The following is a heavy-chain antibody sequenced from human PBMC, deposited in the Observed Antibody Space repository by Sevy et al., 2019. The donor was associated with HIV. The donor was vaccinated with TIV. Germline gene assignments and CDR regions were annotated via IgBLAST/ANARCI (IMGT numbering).Heavy chain of an antibody. V-gene: IGHV3-33*08. CDR2: ICYDGSNK. J-gene: IGHJ4*02. Sequence: GGSLRLSCAAFGFTFSRYGMHWVRQAPGKGLEWVSVICYDGSNKEYADSVKGRFTISRDNAKTTLYLQMKSLRAKDTAVYYCARESMEDAGIGYYFDSWGQGTLVTVSS. CDR1: GFTFSRYG. CDR3: ARESMEDAGIGYYFDS. D-gene: IGHD6-13*01.